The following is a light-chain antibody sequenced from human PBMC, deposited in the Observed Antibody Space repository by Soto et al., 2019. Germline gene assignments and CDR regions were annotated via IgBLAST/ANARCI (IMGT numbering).Light chain of an antibody. V-gene: IGLV2-14*01. J-gene: IGLJ1*01. CDR3: SSYTSISNYV. CDR2: EVS. Sequence: QSVLTQPASVSGSLGQSITISCTGTSSDVGGYNYVSWYQQHPGKAPKVIIYEVSNRPSGVSNRFSGSKSGNTASLTISGLQPEDEADYYCSSYTSISNYVFGTGTKVTVL. CDR1: SSDVGGYNY.